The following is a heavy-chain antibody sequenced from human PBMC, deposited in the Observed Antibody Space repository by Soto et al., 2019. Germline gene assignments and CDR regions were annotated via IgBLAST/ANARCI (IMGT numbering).Heavy chain of an antibody. CDR3: ARHGFYGDYASNYFDP. D-gene: IGHD4-17*01. CDR1: GYNFATYW. V-gene: IGHV5-51*01. Sequence: LGESLKISCEGFGYNFATYWIAWVRQMPGKGLEYMGIIYPGDSDSRYSPSFQGQVTFSAGKSISTAYMQWSSLKASDTAMYYCARHGFYGDYASNYFDPWGQGTLVTVSS. J-gene: IGHJ5*02. CDR2: IYPGDSDS.